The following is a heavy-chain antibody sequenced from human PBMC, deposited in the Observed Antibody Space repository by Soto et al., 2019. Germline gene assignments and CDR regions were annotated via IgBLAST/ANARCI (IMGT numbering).Heavy chain of an antibody. CDR3: AHYGSGTYYTLAPYYFDY. D-gene: IGHD3-10*01. Sequence: SCPTPVKPPQTPPPTCTLSGFSLSTSGVGVGWVRPAPGKALEWLALIYWDDDKRYRPSLKSRLTITKDTSKNQVVLTMTNMDPVDTATYYCAHYGSGTYYTLAPYYFDYWGQGTLVTVSS. J-gene: IGHJ4*02. CDR1: GFSLSTSGVG. CDR2: IYWDDDK. V-gene: IGHV2-5*02.